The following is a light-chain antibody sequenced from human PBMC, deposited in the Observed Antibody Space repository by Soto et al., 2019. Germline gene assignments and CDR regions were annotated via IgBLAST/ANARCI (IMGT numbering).Light chain of an antibody. J-gene: IGKJ5*01. CDR2: FGS. Sequence: EIVMTQSPLTLPVTPGEPSSISCISGQILLYNNTYNYLDWYVQKPGQSPQLLIYFGSNRAPGVPDRFSGSGSGTDFTLKINRVEAEDVGTYYCMQALQSLTFGQGTRLEIK. CDR3: MQALQSLT. V-gene: IGKV2-28*01. CDR1: QILLYNNTYNY.